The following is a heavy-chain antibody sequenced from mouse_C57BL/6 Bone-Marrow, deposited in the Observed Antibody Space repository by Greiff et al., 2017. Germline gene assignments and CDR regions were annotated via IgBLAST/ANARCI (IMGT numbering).Heavy chain of an antibody. CDR3: AGHAGCMDY. J-gene: IGHJ4*01. V-gene: IGHV2-6-1*01. D-gene: IGHD3-1*01. CDR1: GFSLTSYG. CDR2: IWSDGST. Sequence: QVQLKESGPGLVAPSPSLSISCTVSGFSLTSYGVHWVRQPPGKGLEWLGVIWSDGSTTYNSALKSRLDIRKDNSKCHVFLKMNRLHTDDAAMYYCAGHAGCMDYWGQGTSVTVSS.